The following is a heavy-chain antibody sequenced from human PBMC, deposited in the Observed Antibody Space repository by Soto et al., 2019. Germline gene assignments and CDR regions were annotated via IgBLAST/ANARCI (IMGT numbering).Heavy chain of an antibody. J-gene: IGHJ4*02. CDR3: ARAGSGDLYPYFDN. V-gene: IGHV3-33*01. CDR1: GFTFSHYA. D-gene: IGHD2-8*01. Sequence: GGSLRLSCAASGFTFSHYAMHWVRQAPGRGLEWVAIIWFDGNNKYYADSVKGRFTISRDNSKNTFFLQLDSLRVDDTAVYFCARAGSGDLYPYFDNWGQGTLVTVSS. CDR2: IWFDGNNK.